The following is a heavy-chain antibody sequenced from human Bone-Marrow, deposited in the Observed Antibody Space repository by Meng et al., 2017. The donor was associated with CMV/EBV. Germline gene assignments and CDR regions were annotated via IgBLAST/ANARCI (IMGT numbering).Heavy chain of an antibody. J-gene: IGHJ4*02. Sequence: SETLSLTCAVYGGSFSGYYWSWIRQPPGKGLEWIGYIYYSGSTNYNPSLKSRVTISVDTSKNQFSLKLSSVTAADTAVYYCARAPMVRGAPFDYWGQGTLVTVSS. CDR1: GGSFSGYY. V-gene: IGHV4-59*01. CDR2: IYYSGST. CDR3: ARAPMVRGAPFDY. D-gene: IGHD3-10*01.